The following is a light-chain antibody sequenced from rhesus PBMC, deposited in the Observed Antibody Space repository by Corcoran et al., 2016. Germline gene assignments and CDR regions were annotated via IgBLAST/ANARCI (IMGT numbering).Light chain of an antibody. CDR2: GAS. J-gene: IGKJ1*01. V-gene: IGKV3-42*01. CDR1: QSVSSS. CDR3: QQDYSWPWT. Sequence: EIVMTQSPATLSLSPGERATLSCRASQSVSSSLVWFQQKPGQAPKLLIYGASSRATGIPDRLSGSGSGTKVTLTISSLEPEDVGIYYCQQDYSWPWTFGQGTKVEIK.